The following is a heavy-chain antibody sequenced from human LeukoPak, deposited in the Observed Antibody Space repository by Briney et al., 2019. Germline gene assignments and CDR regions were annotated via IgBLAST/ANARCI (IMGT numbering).Heavy chain of an antibody. D-gene: IGHD2-8*01. J-gene: IGHJ4*02. CDR3: ARGLYAMIFDY. CDR1: GGSISSYY. Sequence: PSETLSLTCTVSGGSISSYYWSWIRQPPGKGLEWIGYIYYSGSTNYNPSLKSRVTISVDTSKNQFSLKLSSVTAADTAVYYCARGLYAMIFDYWGQGSLVTVSS. CDR2: IYYSGST. V-gene: IGHV4-59*12.